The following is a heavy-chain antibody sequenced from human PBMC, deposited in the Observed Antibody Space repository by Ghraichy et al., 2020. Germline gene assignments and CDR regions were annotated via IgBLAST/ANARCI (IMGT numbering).Heavy chain of an antibody. CDR1: GGSISSSSYY. J-gene: IGHJ6*02. Sequence: SQTLSLTCTVSGGSISSSSYYWGWIRQPPGKGLEWIGSIYYSGSTYYNPSLKSRVTISVDTSKNQFSLKLSSVTAADTAVYYCARHRTDYYYYGMDVWGQGTTVTVSS. CDR3: ARHRTDYYYYGMDV. V-gene: IGHV4-39*01. CDR2: IYYSGST.